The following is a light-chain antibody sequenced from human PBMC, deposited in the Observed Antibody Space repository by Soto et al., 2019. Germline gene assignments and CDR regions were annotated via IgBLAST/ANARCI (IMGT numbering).Light chain of an antibody. J-gene: IGKJ5*01. Sequence: DIVLTQSPATLSLSPGERATLSCRASQSVSSYLAWYQQKPGQAPRLLIYDASNRATGIPARFSGSGSGTDFTLTISSLEPEDFAVYYCQQRRHWPPITFGHGTRLEIK. CDR1: QSVSSY. CDR2: DAS. CDR3: QQRRHWPPIT. V-gene: IGKV3-11*01.